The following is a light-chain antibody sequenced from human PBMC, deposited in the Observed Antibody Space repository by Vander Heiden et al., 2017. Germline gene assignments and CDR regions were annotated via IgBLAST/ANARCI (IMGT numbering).Light chain of an antibody. CDR2: GAS. J-gene: IGKJ1*01. Sequence: EIVLTQSPGTLSLSPGERATLSCRASQSVSSSYLAWYQQKPGQAPRLLIYGASSRATGIPDRFSGSGYGTDFTLTISRLEPEDFAVYYCQQYGSSRTWTFGQGTKVEIK. CDR1: QSVSSSY. CDR3: QQYGSSRTWT. V-gene: IGKV3-20*01.